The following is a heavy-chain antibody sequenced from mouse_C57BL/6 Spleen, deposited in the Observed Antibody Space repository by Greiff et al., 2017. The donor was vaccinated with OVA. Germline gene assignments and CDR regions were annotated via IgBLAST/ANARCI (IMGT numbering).Heavy chain of an antibody. D-gene: IGHD2-5*01. CDR2: ISDGGSYT. Sequence: EVQLVESGGGLVKPGGSLKLSCAASGFTFSSYAMSWVRQTPEKRLEWVATISDGGSYTYYPDNVKGRFTISRDNAKNNLYLQMSHLKAEDTAMYYCARMYSNYFDYWGQGTTLTVSS. V-gene: IGHV5-4*01. CDR3: ARMYSNYFDY. CDR1: GFTFSSYA. J-gene: IGHJ2*01.